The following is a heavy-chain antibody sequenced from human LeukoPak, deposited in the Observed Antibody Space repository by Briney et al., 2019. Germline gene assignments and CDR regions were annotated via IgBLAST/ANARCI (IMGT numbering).Heavy chain of an antibody. J-gene: IGHJ4*02. V-gene: IGHV4-39*01. CDR1: GGSISSSSYY. CDR3: ARHRLYGYPFDY. CDR2: IYYSGST. D-gene: IGHD5-18*01. Sequence: SETLSLTCTVSGGSISSSSYYWGWIRQPPGKGLERIGSIYYSGSTYYNPSLKSRVTISVDTSKNQFSLKLSSVTAADTAVYYCARHRLYGYPFDYWGQGTLVTVSS.